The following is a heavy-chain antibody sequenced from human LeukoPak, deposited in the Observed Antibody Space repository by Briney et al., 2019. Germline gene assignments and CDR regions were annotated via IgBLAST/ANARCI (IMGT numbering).Heavy chain of an antibody. CDR1: VYTFTGYY. V-gene: IGHV1-2*04. D-gene: IGHD1-7*01. J-gene: IGHJ4*02. CDR2: INPNSGGT. Sequence: ASVKDSCKASVYTFTGYYMHWVRQAPGQGLEWMGWINPNSGGTNYAQKFQGWVTMTRDTSISTAYMELSRLRSDDTAVYYCAREYDGTVDYWGQGTLVTVSS. CDR3: AREYDGTVDY.